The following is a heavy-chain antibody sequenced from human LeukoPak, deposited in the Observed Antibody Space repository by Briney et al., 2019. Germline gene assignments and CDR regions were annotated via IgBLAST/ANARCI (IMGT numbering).Heavy chain of an antibody. CDR1: GYSFTSYW. D-gene: IGHD4-17*01. CDR2: IYPGDSDT. V-gene: IGHV5-51*01. Sequence: GESLKISCKGSGYSFTSYWIGWVRLMPGKGLEWMGIIYPGDSDTRYSPSFQGQVTISADKSISTAYLQWSSLKASDTAMYYCARQDYGDYVFSRYFQHWGQGTLVTVSS. J-gene: IGHJ1*01. CDR3: ARQDYGDYVFSRYFQH.